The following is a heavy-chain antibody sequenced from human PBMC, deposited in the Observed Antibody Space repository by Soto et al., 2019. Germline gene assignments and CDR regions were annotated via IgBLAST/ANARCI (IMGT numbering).Heavy chain of an antibody. CDR1: GYNCTDSG. CDR3: ATRPYYYSGMAV. V-gene: IGHV5-10-1*01. CDR2: IDPSDSYT. J-gene: IGHJ6*02. Sequence: PGVLLTICRQVDGYNCTDSGSSCVRQMPGKGLEWMGRIDPSDSYTNYSPSFQGHVTISADKSISTAYLQWSSLKASDTAMYYCATRPYYYSGMAVWGQGTTVTVSS.